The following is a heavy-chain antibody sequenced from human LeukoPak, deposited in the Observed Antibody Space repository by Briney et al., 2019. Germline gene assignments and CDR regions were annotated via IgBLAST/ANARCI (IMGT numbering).Heavy chain of an antibody. CDR2: IYHSGST. Sequence: SETLSLTCTVSGYSISSGYYWGWIRQPPGKGLEWIGSIYHSGSTYYNPSLKSRVTISVDTSKNQLSLKLSSVTAADTAVYYCARDFTAMGTFDYWGQGTLVTVSS. J-gene: IGHJ4*02. CDR1: GYSISSGYY. V-gene: IGHV4-38-2*02. CDR3: ARDFTAMGTFDY. D-gene: IGHD5-18*01.